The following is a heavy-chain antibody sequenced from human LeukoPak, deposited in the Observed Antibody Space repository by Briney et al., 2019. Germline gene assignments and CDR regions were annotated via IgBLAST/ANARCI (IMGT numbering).Heavy chain of an antibody. V-gene: IGHV1-18*01. J-gene: IGHJ5*02. CDR1: GYIFTNYG. CDR3: ARDGRHRLSGYGGWFDP. D-gene: IGHD3-22*01. CDR2: ISGYNGNT. Sequence: ASVKVSCKASGYIFTNYGITWVRQAPGQGLEWMGWISGYNGNTHYAQKLQGRVIMTTDTSTTTAYMEVRNLRSDDTAVYYYARDGRHRLSGYGGWFDPWGQGTLVTVSS.